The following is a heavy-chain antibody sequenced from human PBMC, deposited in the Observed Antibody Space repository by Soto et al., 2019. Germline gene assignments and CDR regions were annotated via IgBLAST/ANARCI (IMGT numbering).Heavy chain of an antibody. V-gene: IGHV3-23*01. CDR2: ISGGGDTT. CDR3: AKGRGGSGSLTPRVDF. J-gene: IGHJ4*02. D-gene: IGHD3-10*01. CDR1: GFPFNNYA. Sequence: EVQLLESGGGLVQPGGSLRLSCAASGFPFNNYAMTWFRQAPGKGLEWFSAISGGGDTTSYADSVKGRFTVSRDGSKNTLYLQMSSLRAEDTALYYCAKGRGGSGSLTPRVDFWGQGTLVTVSS.